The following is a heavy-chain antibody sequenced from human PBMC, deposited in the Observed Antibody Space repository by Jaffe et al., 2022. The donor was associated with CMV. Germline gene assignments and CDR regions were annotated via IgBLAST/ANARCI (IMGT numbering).Heavy chain of an antibody. CDR2: IYYSGST. CDR1: GGSISSSSYY. D-gene: IGHD5-18*01. J-gene: IGHJ5*02. V-gene: IGHV4-39*01. Sequence: QLQLQESGPGLVKPSETLSLTCTVSGGSISSSSYYWGWIRQPPGKGLEWIGSIYYSGSTYYNPSLKSRVTISVDTSKNQFSLKLSSVTAADTAVYYCARHGHTAMVYYNWFDPWGQGTLVTVSS. CDR3: ARHGHTAMVYYNWFDP.